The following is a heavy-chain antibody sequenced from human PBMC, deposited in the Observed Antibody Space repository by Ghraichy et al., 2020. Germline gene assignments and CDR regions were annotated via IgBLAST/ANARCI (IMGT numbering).Heavy chain of an antibody. CDR3: AKVYFLGSYYPFDY. CDR2: ISGDCVST. Sequence: GESLNISCAASGFTFDDYAMHWVRQAPGKGLDWVSLISGDCVSTYSADSVKGRFTISRDNSKNSLYLQMNSLRTEDTALYYCAKVYFLGSYYPFDYWGQGALVTVSS. D-gene: IGHD1-26*01. J-gene: IGHJ4*02. V-gene: IGHV3-43*02. CDR1: GFTFDDYA.